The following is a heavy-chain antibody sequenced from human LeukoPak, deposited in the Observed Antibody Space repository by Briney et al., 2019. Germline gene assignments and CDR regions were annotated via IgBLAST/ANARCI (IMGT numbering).Heavy chain of an antibody. CDR2: IKQDGSEK. D-gene: IGHD3-9*01. CDR3: ARGGVLRYFDWLLNFDY. V-gene: IGHV3-7*01. Sequence: PGGSLRLSCAASGFTFSTYWMSWVRQAPGKGLEWVANIKQDGSEKYYVDSVKGRFTISRDNAKNSLYLQMNSLRAGDTAVYYCARGGVLRYFDWLLNFDYWGQGTLVTVSS. J-gene: IGHJ4*02. CDR1: GFTFSTYW.